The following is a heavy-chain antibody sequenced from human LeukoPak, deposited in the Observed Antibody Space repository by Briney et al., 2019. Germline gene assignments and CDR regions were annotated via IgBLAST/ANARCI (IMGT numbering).Heavy chain of an antibody. J-gene: IGHJ3*02. V-gene: IGHV4-38-2*02. CDR3: AKSNGYGLVDI. D-gene: IGHD3-10*01. CDR2: IYHSGST. CDR1: GYSISSGYY. Sequence: PSETLSLTCTVSGYSISSGYYWGWIRQPPGKGLEWIGSIYHSGSTYYNPSLKSRVTISLDTSRNQFSLKLNSVTAADTAVYYCAKSNGYGLVDIWGQGTMVTVSS.